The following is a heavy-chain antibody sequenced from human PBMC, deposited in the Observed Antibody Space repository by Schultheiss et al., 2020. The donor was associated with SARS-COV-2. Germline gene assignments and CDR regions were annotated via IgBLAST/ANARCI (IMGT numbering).Heavy chain of an antibody. CDR3: AREEVGKSSWYSYDAFDI. V-gene: IGHV3-23*01. Sequence: GGSLRLSCAASGFTFSSYAMSWVRQAPGKGLEWVSAISGSGGSTYYADSVKGRFTISRDNAKNSLYLQMNSLRAEDTAVYYCAREEVGKSSWYSYDAFDIWGQGTMVTVSS. CDR2: ISGSGGST. D-gene: IGHD6-13*01. J-gene: IGHJ3*02. CDR1: GFTFSSYA.